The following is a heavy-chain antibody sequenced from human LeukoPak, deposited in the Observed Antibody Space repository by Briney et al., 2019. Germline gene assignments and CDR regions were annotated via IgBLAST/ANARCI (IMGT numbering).Heavy chain of an antibody. Sequence: GGALTLSCAACGFIFRSYGMHWVRQARGKGVEWVAFIRYDGSNKYYADSLKGRFTIYRDNYKHTLYLKMNSLRAEETSVYYCAQYRAYIQFYFWGQGTLVTVSS. D-gene: IGHD5-18*01. CDR2: IRYDGSNK. CDR1: GFIFRSYG. V-gene: IGHV3-30*02. CDR3: AQYRAYIQFYF. J-gene: IGHJ4*02.